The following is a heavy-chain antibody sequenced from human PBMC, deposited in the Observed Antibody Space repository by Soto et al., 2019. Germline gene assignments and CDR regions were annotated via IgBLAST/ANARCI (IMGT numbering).Heavy chain of an antibody. D-gene: IGHD3-9*01. CDR3: ATSRQDILTGYYTAILDY. J-gene: IGHJ4*02. Sequence: PGESLKISCKGSGYSFTSYGIGWVRQMPGKGLEWMGIIYPGDSDTRYSPSFQGQVTISADKSISTAYLQWSSLKASDTAMYYCATSRQDILTGYYTAILDYWGQGTLVTVSS. V-gene: IGHV5-51*01. CDR2: IYPGDSDT. CDR1: GYSFTSYG.